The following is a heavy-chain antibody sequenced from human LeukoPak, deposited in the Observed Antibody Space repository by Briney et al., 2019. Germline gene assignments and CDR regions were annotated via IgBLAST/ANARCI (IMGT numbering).Heavy chain of an antibody. CDR3: VLSDFWSGYLGDY. D-gene: IGHD3-3*01. CDR1: GGSISSSSYY. CDR2: IYYSGST. V-gene: IGHV4-39*01. Sequence: SETLSLTCTVSGGSISSSSYYWSWIRQPPGKGLEWIGSIYYSGSTYYNPSLKSRVTISVDTSKNQFSLKLSSVTAADTAVYYCVLSDFWSGYLGDYWGQGTLVTVSS. J-gene: IGHJ4*02.